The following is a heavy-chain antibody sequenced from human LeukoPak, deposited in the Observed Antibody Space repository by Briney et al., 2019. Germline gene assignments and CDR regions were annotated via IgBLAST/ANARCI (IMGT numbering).Heavy chain of an antibody. V-gene: IGHV3-30*04. D-gene: IGHD3-3*01. CDR1: GFTFSSYV. CDR2: ISYDGSNE. J-gene: IGHJ6*03. Sequence: GGSLRLSCAASGFTFSSYVMHWVRQAPGKGLEWVAIISYDGSNEYYADSVKGRFTISRDNSKNTLYLQMNSLRAEDTAVYYCARGGASSTIFGHRPLYYYYYMDVWGKGTTVTVSS. CDR3: ARGGASSTIFGHRPLYYYYYMDV.